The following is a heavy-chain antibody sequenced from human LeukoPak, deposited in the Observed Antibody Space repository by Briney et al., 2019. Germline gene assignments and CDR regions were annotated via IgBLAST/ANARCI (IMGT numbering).Heavy chain of an antibody. J-gene: IGHJ5*02. CDR3: ARSMAAEGTGPFDP. V-gene: IGHV1-69*13. CDR2: IIPIFGTA. Sequence: GASVKVSCKASGGTFSSYAISWVRQAPGQGLEWMGGIIPIFGTANYAQKFQGRVTITADESTSTAYMELSSLRSEDTAVYYCARSMAAEGTGPFDPWGQGTLVTVSS. D-gene: IGHD6-13*01. CDR1: GGTFSSYA.